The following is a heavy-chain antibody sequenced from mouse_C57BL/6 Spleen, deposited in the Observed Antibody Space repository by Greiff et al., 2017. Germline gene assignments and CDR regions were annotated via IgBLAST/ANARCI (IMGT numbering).Heavy chain of an antibody. CDR3: ARRYYGSSLAAMDY. CDR2: INPYNGGT. J-gene: IGHJ4*01. V-gene: IGHV1-19*01. CDR1: GYTFTDYY. Sequence: QLQQSGPVLVKPGASVKMSCKASGYTFTDYYMNWVKQSHGKSLEWIGVINPYNGGTSYNQKFKGKAKLTVDKSSSTAYMELNSLTSEDSAVYYCARRYYGSSLAAMDYWGQGTSVTVSS. D-gene: IGHD1-1*01.